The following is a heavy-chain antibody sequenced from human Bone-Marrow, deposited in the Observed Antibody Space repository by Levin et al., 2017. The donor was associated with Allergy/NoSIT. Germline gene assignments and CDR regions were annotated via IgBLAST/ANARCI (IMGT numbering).Heavy chain of an antibody. Sequence: SQTLSLTCTVSNGSINRGGYYWSWIRQHPGKGLEWIGYIYYGGSTYYNPSLQSRITISMGPSENEFSLRLTSVTVADPATYFCTSYYDFWSGFAPDDAFDIWGQGIMVTVSS. CDR2: IYYGGST. CDR1: NGSINRGGYY. D-gene: IGHD3-3*01. CDR3: TSYYDFWSGFAPDDAFDI. J-gene: IGHJ3*02. V-gene: IGHV4-31*03.